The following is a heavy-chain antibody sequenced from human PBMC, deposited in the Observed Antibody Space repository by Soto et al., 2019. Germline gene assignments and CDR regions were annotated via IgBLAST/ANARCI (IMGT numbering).Heavy chain of an antibody. J-gene: IGHJ4*02. D-gene: IGHD4-17*01. Sequence: PGESLKISCKGSGYSFSSSWIAWVRQVPGKGLEWMGIIYPDDSNTRYSPPFQGHVTISADKSISTVYLQWSSLKPSDTGMYYCARDYGWQDYWGQGTQVTVSS. CDR2: IYPDDSNT. CDR3: ARDYGWQDY. V-gene: IGHV5-51*01. CDR1: GYSFSSSW.